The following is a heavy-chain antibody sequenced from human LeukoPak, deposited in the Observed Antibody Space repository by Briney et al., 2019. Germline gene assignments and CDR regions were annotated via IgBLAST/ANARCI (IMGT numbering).Heavy chain of an antibody. CDR1: GFTFSSYW. D-gene: IGHD1-26*01. J-gene: IGHJ4*02. Sequence: PGGSLRLSCVASGFTFSSYWMHWVRQAPGKGLVWVSRINTDGSSTSYADSVKGRFTISRDNAKNTLYLQMNSLRAEDTAVYYCASSYSGSYHFRYWGQGTLVTVSS. V-gene: IGHV3-74*01. CDR3: ASSYSGSYHFRY. CDR2: INTDGSST.